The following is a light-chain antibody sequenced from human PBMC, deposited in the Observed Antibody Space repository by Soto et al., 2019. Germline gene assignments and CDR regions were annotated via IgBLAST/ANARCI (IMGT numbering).Light chain of an antibody. CDR1: QSISSW. Sequence: DIQMTQSPSTLSASVGDRVTITCRASQSISSWLAWYQQKPGKAPKLLIYKACSLESGVPSRFSGSASGTEFKLTISSLQPDDFVTYYCQQYNSYSSWTFGQGTKVEIK. CDR3: QQYNSYSSWT. V-gene: IGKV1-5*03. J-gene: IGKJ1*01. CDR2: KAC.